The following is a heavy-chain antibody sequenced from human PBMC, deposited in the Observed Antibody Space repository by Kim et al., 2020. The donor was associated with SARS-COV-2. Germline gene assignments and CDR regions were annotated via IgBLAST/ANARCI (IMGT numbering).Heavy chain of an antibody. Sequence: DDKRYSPSLKSRLTITKDTSKHQVVLTMTNMDPVDTATYYCAHRLGAFDYWGQGTLVTVSS. J-gene: IGHJ4*02. CDR3: AHRLGAFDY. CDR2: DDK. V-gene: IGHV2-5*01.